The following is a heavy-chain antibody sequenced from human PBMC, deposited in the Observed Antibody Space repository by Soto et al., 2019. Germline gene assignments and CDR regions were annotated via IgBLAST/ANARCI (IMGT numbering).Heavy chain of an antibody. V-gene: IGHV3-23*01. D-gene: IGHD2-15*01. J-gene: IGHJ3*02. CDR2: ISGSGDNK. CDR3: GKGYCSAGICSRAVDI. CDR1: GFTFSNFA. Sequence: GGSLRLSCAASGFTFSNFAMSWVRQAPGKGLEWVSGISGSGDNKDHADSVKGRFTISRDNSKNTLYLQMNSLRAEDTAVYYCGKGYCSAGICSRAVDIWGQGTMVTVSS.